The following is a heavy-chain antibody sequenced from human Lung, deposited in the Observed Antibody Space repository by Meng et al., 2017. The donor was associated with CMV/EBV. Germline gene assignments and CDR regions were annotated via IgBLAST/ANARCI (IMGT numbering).Heavy chain of an antibody. CDR2: IYPDDSDT. V-gene: IGHV5-51*01. J-gene: IGHJ5*02. Sequence: GGSLSLXCKGSGYSFTSYWIGWVRQMPGKGLEWMGIIYPDDSDTRYSPSFQGQVTISADKSISTAYLQWSSLKASDTAMYYCARKRGPQRNWFDPWGQGTLVTVSS. D-gene: IGHD1-1*01. CDR3: ARKRGPQRNWFDP. CDR1: GYSFTSYW.